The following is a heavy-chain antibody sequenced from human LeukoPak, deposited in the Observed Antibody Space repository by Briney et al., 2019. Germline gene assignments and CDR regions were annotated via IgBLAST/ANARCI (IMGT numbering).Heavy chain of an antibody. J-gene: IGHJ4*02. Sequence: ASVKVSCKASGYTFTSYYIHWVRQAPGQGLEWMGIINPSGGSTNYAQKFQGRVTVTRDTSISTAYMELSRLRSDDTAVYYCARGERESFEYWGQGTLVTVSS. V-gene: IGHV1-46*01. D-gene: IGHD3-10*01. CDR1: GYTFTSYY. CDR3: ARGERESFEY. CDR2: INPSGGST.